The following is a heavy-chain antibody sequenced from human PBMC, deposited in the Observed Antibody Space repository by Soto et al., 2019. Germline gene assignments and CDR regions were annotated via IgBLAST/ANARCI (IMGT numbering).Heavy chain of an antibody. D-gene: IGHD2-8*01. CDR2: INPNSGGT. J-gene: IGHJ4*02. V-gene: IGHV1-2*02. CDR1: GYTFTDYY. CDR3: AREVSTLLYYFDC. Sequence: AASVKVSCKAYGYTFTDYYMHWVRQAPGQGLEWMGWINPNSGGTNYAQKFQGRVTMTRDTSISTAYMEVSRLRSDDTAVYYCAREVSTLLYYFDCWGQGTLVTVSS.